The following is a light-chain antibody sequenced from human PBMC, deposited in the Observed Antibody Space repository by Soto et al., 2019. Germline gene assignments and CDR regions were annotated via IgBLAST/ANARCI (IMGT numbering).Light chain of an antibody. J-gene: IGLJ1*01. CDR1: SSDVGGYIY. Sequence: QSVLTQPASVSGSPGQSITISCTGTSSDVGGYIYVSWYQQHPGKAPKLMIYDVTSRPSGVSYRFSGSKSGNTASLTISGLQAEDEANYYCSSYTTSNTPLYVFGTGTKVTVL. V-gene: IGLV2-14*01. CDR3: SSYTTSNTPLYV. CDR2: DVT.